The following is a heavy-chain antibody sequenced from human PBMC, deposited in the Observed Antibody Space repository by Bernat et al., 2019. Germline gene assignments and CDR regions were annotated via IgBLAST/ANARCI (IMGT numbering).Heavy chain of an antibody. CDR1: GGSISSGGYS. CDR3: ARGEYYDSSGYPSFGY. CDR2: IYHSGST. D-gene: IGHD3-22*01. Sequence: QLQLQESGSGLVKPSQTLSLTCAVSGGSISSGGYSWSWIRQPPGKGLEWIGYIYHSGSTYYNPSLKSRVTISVERSKNQFSLKLSSVTAADTAVYYCARGEYYDSSGYPSFGYWGQGTLVTVSS. V-gene: IGHV4-30-2*01. J-gene: IGHJ4*02.